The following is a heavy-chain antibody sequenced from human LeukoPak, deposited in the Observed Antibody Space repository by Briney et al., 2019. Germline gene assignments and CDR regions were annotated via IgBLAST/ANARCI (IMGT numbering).Heavy chain of an antibody. V-gene: IGHV3-9*01. J-gene: IGHJ4*02. Sequence: GGSLRLSCAASGFTFDDYAMHWVRQAPGKGLEWVSGISWNSGSIGYADSVKGRFTISRDNAKNSLYLQMNSLRAEDTAVYYCARDPNWNYFDYWGQGTLVTVSS. CDR3: ARDPNWNYFDY. CDR2: ISWNSGSI. CDR1: GFTFDDYA. D-gene: IGHD1-20*01.